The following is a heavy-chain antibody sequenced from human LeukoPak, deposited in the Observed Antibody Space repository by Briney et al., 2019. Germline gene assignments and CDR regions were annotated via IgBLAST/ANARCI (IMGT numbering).Heavy chain of an antibody. CDR2: IYYSGST. CDR3: ARATAGTIYYFDD. D-gene: IGHD1/OR15-1a*01. Sequence: SETLSLTCTVSGDSISRYYWSWIRQPPGKGLEWIGYIYYSGSTNYNPSLKSRVTISVDTFKNQFSLELRSVSVVDTAVYYSARATAGTIYYFDDWGQGTLVTVSS. V-gene: IGHV4-59*01. J-gene: IGHJ4*02. CDR1: GDSISRYY.